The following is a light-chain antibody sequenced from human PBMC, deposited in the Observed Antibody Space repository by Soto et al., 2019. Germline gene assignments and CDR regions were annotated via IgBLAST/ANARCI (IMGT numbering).Light chain of an antibody. Sequence: DIQLTQSPSFLSASVGDRVTITCRASQGISSYLAWYQQKPGKAPKLLIYAASTLQSGVPSRFSGSGSGTEFTLTNSSLQPEDFATYYCQQLNSYPRTFGQGTKVEIK. V-gene: IGKV1-9*01. J-gene: IGKJ1*01. CDR2: AAS. CDR3: QQLNSYPRT. CDR1: QGISSY.